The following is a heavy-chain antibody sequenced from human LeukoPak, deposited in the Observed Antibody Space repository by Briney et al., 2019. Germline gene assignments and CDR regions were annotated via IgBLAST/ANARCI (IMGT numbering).Heavy chain of an antibody. D-gene: IGHD3-22*01. V-gene: IGHV1-18*01. Sequence: ASVKVSCKASGYTFTSYGISWVRQAPGQGLEWMGWISAYNGNTNYAQKVQGRVSMTTDTSTSTAYMELRSLRSDDTAVYYCARTMYYYDSSGLLLDAFDIWGQGTMVTVSS. CDR3: ARTMYYYDSSGLLLDAFDI. CDR2: ISAYNGNT. J-gene: IGHJ3*02. CDR1: GYTFTSYG.